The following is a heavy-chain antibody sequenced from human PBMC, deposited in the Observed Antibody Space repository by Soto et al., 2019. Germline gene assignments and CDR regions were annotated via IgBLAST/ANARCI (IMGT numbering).Heavy chain of an antibody. D-gene: IGHD4-17*01. CDR2: IYYIGNT. Sequence: QLQLQESGSGLVKPSETLSLTCIVSNGSISSRSSYWGWIRQTPGKGLEWIGSIYYIGNTYYNPSLQSRVTISIDTSNTQFSLKMNSVTAADTCVYFCGGQDYGAKGYYFENWGQGALVTVSS. J-gene: IGHJ4*02. CDR3: GGQDYGAKGYYFEN. CDR1: NGSISSRSSY. V-gene: IGHV4-39*01.